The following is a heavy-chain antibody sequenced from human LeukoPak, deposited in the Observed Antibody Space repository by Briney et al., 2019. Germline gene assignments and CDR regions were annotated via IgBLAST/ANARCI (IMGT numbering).Heavy chain of an antibody. D-gene: IGHD4/OR15-4a*01. J-gene: IGHJ6*02. Sequence: GRSLRLSCAASGFTFSSYGMHWVRQAPGKGLEWVAVISYDGSNKYYADSVKGRFTISRDNSKNTLYLQMNSLRAEDTAVYYCAKDRSRCFYYYGMDVWGQGTTVTVSS. V-gene: IGHV3-30*18. CDR3: AKDRSRCFYYYGMDV. CDR1: GFTFSSYG. CDR2: ISYDGSNK.